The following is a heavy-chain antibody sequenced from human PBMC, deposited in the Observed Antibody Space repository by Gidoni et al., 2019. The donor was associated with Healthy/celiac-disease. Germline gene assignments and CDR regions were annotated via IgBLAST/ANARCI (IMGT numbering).Heavy chain of an antibody. J-gene: IGHJ4*02. Sequence: QVQLVQSGAEVKKPGSSVKVSCKASGGTFSSYAISWVRQAPGHKLEWMGRIIPILGIANYAQKFQGRVTITADKSTSTAYMELSSLRSEDTAVYYCARVDYGGNSRGNYWGQGTLVTVSS. CDR1: GGTFSSYA. CDR2: IIPILGIA. D-gene: IGHD4-17*01. CDR3: ARVDYGGNSRGNY. V-gene: IGHV1-69*04.